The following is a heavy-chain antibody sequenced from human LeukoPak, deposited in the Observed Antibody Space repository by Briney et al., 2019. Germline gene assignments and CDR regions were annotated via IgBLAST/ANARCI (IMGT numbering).Heavy chain of an antibody. CDR3: VRLGRDGYTYGAAY. D-gene: IGHD5-24*01. J-gene: IGHJ1*01. V-gene: IGHV3-20*04. CDR2: INWNGGST. CDR1: GYIFDDYG. Sequence: RGSLRLSCAGSGYIFDDYGMRWVRHAPGKGLEWVAGINWNGGSTGYAASVKGRCTISRDNAKNARYLEMNSLRDEDTPFYYCVRLGRDGYTYGAAYWGQGGLVTVSS.